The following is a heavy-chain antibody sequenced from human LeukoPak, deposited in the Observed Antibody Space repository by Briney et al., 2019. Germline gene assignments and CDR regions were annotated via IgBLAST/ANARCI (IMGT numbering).Heavy chain of an antibody. CDR2: IIPILGIA. V-gene: IGHV1-69*04. J-gene: IGHJ4*02. CDR1: GGTFSSYA. Sequence: ASVKVSSKASGGTFSSYAISWVRQAPGQGLEWMGRIIPILGIANYAQKFQGRVTITADKSTSTAYMELSSLRSEDTAVYYCARDGEMATIDYWGQGTLVTVSS. D-gene: IGHD5-24*01. CDR3: ARDGEMATIDY.